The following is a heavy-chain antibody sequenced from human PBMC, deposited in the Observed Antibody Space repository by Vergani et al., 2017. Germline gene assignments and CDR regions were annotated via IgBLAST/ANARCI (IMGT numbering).Heavy chain of an antibody. CDR3: AREGYSSSSTFVPYYYYGMDV. CDR1: GFTVSSNY. D-gene: IGHD6-6*01. Sequence: EVQLVESRGGLVQPGGSLRLSCAASGFTVSSNYMSWVRQAPGKGLGWVSVIYSGGSTYYAYSVKGRFTISRDNSKNPLYLQMNSLRAEDTAVYYCAREGYSSSSTFVPYYYYGMDVWGQGTTVTVSS. J-gene: IGHJ6*02. V-gene: IGHV3-66*01. CDR2: IYSGGST.